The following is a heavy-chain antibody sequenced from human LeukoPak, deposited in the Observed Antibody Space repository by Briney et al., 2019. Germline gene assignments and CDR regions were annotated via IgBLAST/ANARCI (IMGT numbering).Heavy chain of an antibody. Sequence: GESLRLSCAASGFTFSSYGMRWVRQAPGKGLEWVAFIRYDGSNKYYADSVKGRFTISRDNSKNTLYLQMNSLRAEDTAVYYCAKDRWSGAVADYWGQGTLVTVSS. D-gene: IGHD6-19*01. CDR3: AKDRWSGAVADY. CDR1: GFTFSSYG. CDR2: IRYDGSNK. V-gene: IGHV3-30*02. J-gene: IGHJ4*02.